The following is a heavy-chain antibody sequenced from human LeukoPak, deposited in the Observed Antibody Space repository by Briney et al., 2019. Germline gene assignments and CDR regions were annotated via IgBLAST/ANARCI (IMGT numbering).Heavy chain of an antibody. D-gene: IGHD4-17*01. CDR1: GFSFSSHS. CDR3: ARVGDYTDYAPDY. Sequence: GGSLRLSCAASGFSFSSHSLDWVRQAPGKGLGWVSSISSTSSYIYYADSVKGRFTISRDNARNSLYLQMDSLRAEDTAIYYCARVGDYTDYAPDYSGLGTLVTVSS. J-gene: IGHJ4*03. V-gene: IGHV3-21*06. CDR2: ISSTSSYI.